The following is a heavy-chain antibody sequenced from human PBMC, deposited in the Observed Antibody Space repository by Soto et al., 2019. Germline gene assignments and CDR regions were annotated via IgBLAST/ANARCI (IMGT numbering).Heavy chain of an antibody. CDR3: AREGDYYDSSGYLY. Sequence: EVQLVESGGGLVKPGGSPRLSCAASGFTFSSYSMNWVRQAPGKGLEWVSSISSSSSYIYYADSVKGRFTISRDNAKNSLYLQMNSLRAEDTAVYYCAREGDYYDSSGYLYWGQGTLVTVSS. J-gene: IGHJ4*02. CDR2: ISSSSSYI. V-gene: IGHV3-21*01. CDR1: GFTFSSYS. D-gene: IGHD3-22*01.